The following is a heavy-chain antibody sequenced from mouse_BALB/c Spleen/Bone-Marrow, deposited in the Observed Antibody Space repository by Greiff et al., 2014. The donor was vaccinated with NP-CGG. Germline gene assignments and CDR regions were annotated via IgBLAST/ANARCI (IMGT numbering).Heavy chain of an antibody. J-gene: IGHJ4*01. V-gene: IGHV14-3*02. CDR3: ASSGNYEGGAMDY. CDR2: IDPANGIT. D-gene: IGHD2-1*01. CDR1: GFNIKDTF. Sequence: VQLKESGAELVKPGASVKLSCTASGFNIKDTFMHWMKQRPEQGLEWNGRIDPANGITKYDPKFQGKATITTDTSSNTAYLQLSSLTSEDTAVYYCASSGNYEGGAMDYWGQGTSVTGSS.